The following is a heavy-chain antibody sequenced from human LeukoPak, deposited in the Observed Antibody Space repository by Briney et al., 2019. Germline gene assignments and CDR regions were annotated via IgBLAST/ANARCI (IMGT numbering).Heavy chain of an antibody. CDR2: ISGSAHKI. Sequence: GGSLRLSCVASGITFSNYAVSWVRQAPEKGLDWVSVISGSAHKIRYADSVKGRFTISRDDSENIVYLQMNNLRVEDTAVYYCAGRPTGYSSGYIHWGQGTLVTVSS. J-gene: IGHJ4*02. CDR1: GITFSNYA. CDR3: AGRPTGYSSGYIH. D-gene: IGHD5-18*01. V-gene: IGHV3-23*01.